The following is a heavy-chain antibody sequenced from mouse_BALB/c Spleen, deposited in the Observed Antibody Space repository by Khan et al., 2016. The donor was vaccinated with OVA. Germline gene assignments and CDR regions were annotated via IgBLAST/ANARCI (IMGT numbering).Heavy chain of an antibody. CDR1: GFTFTDYY. Sequence: EVEPVESGGCLVQPGGSLRLSRATSGFTFTDYYMTWVRQPPGAALEWLGFISNKAYGYKTEYSAPVKGRFTFSRVPSQNILYLQMTTLRPEDSGTYYCARDKVGSYFDYWGQGTTLTVSS. CDR3: ARDKVGSYFDY. V-gene: IGHV7-3*02. D-gene: IGHD1-3*01. CDR2: ISNKAYGYKT. J-gene: IGHJ2*01.